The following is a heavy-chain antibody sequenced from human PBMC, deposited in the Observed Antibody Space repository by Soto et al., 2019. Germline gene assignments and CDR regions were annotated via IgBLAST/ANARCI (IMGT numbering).Heavy chain of an antibody. CDR2: ISYDGSNK. Sequence: GGSLRLSCAASGFTFSSYGMHWVRQAPGKGLEWVAVISYDGSNKYYADSVKGRFTISRDNSKNTLYLQMNSLRAEDTAVYYCAKDPSASIVPPSITIFGVALDYWGQGTLVTVSS. CDR1: GFTFSSYG. CDR3: AKDPSASIVPPSITIFGVALDY. J-gene: IGHJ4*02. V-gene: IGHV3-30*18. D-gene: IGHD3-3*01.